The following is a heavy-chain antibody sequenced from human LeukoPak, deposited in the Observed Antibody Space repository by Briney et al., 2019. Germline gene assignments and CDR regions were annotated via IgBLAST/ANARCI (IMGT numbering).Heavy chain of an antibody. V-gene: IGHV3-11*01. D-gene: IGHD3-22*01. CDR1: GGSFSGYY. CDR3: ARVGGTMIVVD. J-gene: IGHJ4*02. CDR2: ISSRGTTT. Sequence: PSETLSLTCAVYGGSFSGYYWSWIRQAPGRGLEWVSYISSRGTTTHFADSVKGRFTMSRDNAKNSLYLQMNSLRVEDTALYYCARVGGTMIVVDWGQGSLVTVSS.